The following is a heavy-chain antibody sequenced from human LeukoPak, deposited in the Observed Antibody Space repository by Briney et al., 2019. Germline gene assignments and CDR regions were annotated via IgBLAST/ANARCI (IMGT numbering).Heavy chain of an antibody. CDR3: ATEVYYYGSGSTSRFDY. CDR1: GGSISSGGYY. Sequence: SQTLSLTCTVSGGSISSGGYYWSWIRQHPGKGLEWIGYIYYSGSTYYNPSLKSRVTISVDTSKNQFSLKLGSVTAADTAVYYCATEVYYYGSGSTSRFDYWGQGTLVTVSS. V-gene: IGHV4-31*03. CDR2: IYYSGST. D-gene: IGHD3-10*01. J-gene: IGHJ4*02.